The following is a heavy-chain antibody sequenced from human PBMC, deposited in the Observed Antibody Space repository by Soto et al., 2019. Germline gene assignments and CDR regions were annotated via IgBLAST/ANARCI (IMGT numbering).Heavy chain of an antibody. Sequence: QVQLVQSGAEGKKPGSSVTVSCKASGGTFSSYTISWVRQAPGQGLEWMGRIIPILGIANYAQKLQGRVTITADKSTSTGYMELSSLRSEDTAVYYCARDQVAPASGGAFDIWGQGTMVTVSS. V-gene: IGHV1-69*08. CDR1: GGTFSSYT. J-gene: IGHJ3*02. CDR2: IIPILGIA. CDR3: ARDQVAPASGGAFDI. D-gene: IGHD5-12*01.